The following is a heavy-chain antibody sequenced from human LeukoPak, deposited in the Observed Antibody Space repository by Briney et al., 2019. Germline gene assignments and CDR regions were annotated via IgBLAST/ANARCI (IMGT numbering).Heavy chain of an antibody. CDR2: IYHSGST. CDR3: ASAVSVGNSDWFDP. Sequence: SETLSLTCAVSGDSISSGGYSWSWIRQPPGKGPEWIGYIYHSGSTYYNPSLKSRVTISVDRSKNQFSLKLSSVTAADTAVYYCASAVSVGNSDWFDPWGQGTLVTVSS. D-gene: IGHD4-23*01. J-gene: IGHJ5*02. CDR1: GDSISSGGYS. V-gene: IGHV4-30-2*01.